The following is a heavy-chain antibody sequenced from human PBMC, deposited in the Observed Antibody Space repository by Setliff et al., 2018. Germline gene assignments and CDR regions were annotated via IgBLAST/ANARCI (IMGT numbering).Heavy chain of an antibody. CDR3: GPGGKGLLEN. CDR1: GFSFSNYA. V-gene: IGHV3-21*01. CDR2: FSSRNDYI. D-gene: IGHD3-10*01. J-gene: IGHJ4*02. Sequence: PGGSLRLSCEASGFSFSNYAMNWVRQAPGKGLEWVASFSSRNDYIYHADSVKGRFTISRDNAKSSLYLQMNSLSAEDTAIYYCGPGGKGLLENWGQGTLVTVSS.